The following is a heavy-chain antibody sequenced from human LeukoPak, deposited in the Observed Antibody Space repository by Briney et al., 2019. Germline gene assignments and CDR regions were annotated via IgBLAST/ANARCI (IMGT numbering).Heavy chain of an antibody. CDR2: ISYDGSNK. CDR1: GFTFSSYA. V-gene: IGHV3-30-3*01. D-gene: IGHD2-21*02. J-gene: IGHJ4*02. CDR3: MVTAIEDFDY. Sequence: GRSLRLSCAASGFTFSSYAMHWVRQAPGKGPEWVAVISYDGSNKYYADSVKGRFTISRDNSKNTLYLQMNSLRAEDTAVYYCMVTAIEDFDYWGQGTLVTVSS.